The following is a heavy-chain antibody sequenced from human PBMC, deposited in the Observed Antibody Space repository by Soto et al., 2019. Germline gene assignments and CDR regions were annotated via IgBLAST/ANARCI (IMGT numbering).Heavy chain of an antibody. Sequence: QVRLVGSGGGVVQPGRALSLSCAVSGFTVSTYGMHWVRQAPGKGLEWVAVISRDGGTKYYADSVKGRFTISRDNSRNTLFLEMNSLRGDDMAVYYCTGEVASGYWGQGTLVTVSS. CDR1: GFTVSTYG. D-gene: IGHD2-8*02. J-gene: IGHJ4*02. V-gene: IGHV3-30*03. CDR3: TGEVASGY. CDR2: ISRDGGTK.